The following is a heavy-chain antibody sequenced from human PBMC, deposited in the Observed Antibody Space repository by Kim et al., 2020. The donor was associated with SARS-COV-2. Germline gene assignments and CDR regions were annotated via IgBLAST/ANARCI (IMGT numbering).Heavy chain of an antibody. J-gene: IGHJ6*02. CDR2: ISSSGSTI. D-gene: IGHD6-6*01. CDR3: ARDTEEQLVRWAIYYYGMDV. Sequence: GGSLRLSCAASGFTFSDYYMSWIRQAPGKGLEWVSYISSSGSTIYYADSVKGRFTISRDNAKNSLYLQMNSLRAEDTAVYYCARDTEEQLVRWAIYYYGMDVWGQGTTVTVSS. CDR1: GFTFSDYY. V-gene: IGHV3-11*01.